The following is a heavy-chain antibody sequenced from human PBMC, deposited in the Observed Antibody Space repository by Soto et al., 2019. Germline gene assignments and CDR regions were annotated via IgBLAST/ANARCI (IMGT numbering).Heavy chain of an antibody. V-gene: IGHV3-73*01. CDR2: IRSKTNNYVT. J-gene: IGHJ4*02. CDR1: GFTFSAAA. CDR3: TASSX. Sequence: PGGSLRLSCVGSGFTFSAAAIHWVRQAPGQGLEWVGRIRSKTNNYVTAFSASVECRFTLSRDDSMNTTYLDMQSLRVEDTAVYCCTASSXWGQGTLVTVSX.